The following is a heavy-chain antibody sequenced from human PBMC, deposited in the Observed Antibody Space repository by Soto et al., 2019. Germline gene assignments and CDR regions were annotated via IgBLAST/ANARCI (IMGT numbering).Heavy chain of an antibody. Sequence: QVQLVESGGGVVQPGRSLRLSCAASGFTFSTYGMHWVRQAPGKGLEWVAVISYDGSNKYYADSVKGRLTISRDNSKNTLYLQMNSLRAEDTAVYYCAKGQHCGTTSCYFYYYGIDVWGQGTTVAVSS. V-gene: IGHV3-30*18. D-gene: IGHD2-2*01. CDR1: GFTFSTYG. CDR2: ISYDGSNK. J-gene: IGHJ6*02. CDR3: AKGQHCGTTSCYFYYYGIDV.